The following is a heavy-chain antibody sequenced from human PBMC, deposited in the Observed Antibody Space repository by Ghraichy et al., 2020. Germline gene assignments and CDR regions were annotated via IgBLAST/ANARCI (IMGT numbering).Heavy chain of an antibody. CDR2: IVVGSGNT. J-gene: IGHJ3*02. D-gene: IGHD3-22*01. CDR1: GFTFTSSA. V-gene: IGHV1-58*01. Sequence: VKVSCKASGFTFTSSAVQWVRQARGQRLEWIGWIVVGSGNTNYAQKFQERVTITRDMSTSTAYMELSSLRSEDTAVYYCAAQRGYYYDSSGYPYAFDIWGQGTMVTVSS. CDR3: AAQRGYYYDSSGYPYAFDI.